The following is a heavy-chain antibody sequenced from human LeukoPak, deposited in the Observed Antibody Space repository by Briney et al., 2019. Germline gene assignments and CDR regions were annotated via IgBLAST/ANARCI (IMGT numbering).Heavy chain of an antibody. J-gene: IGHJ4*02. CDR1: GVSLSSYY. D-gene: IGHD3-3*01. CDR2: VYYSGTT. CDR3: ARLNYDFPDY. Sequence: PSETLSLTCTVSGVSLSSYYWSWIRQSPEKGLEWIGNVYYSGTTEYNPSLKSRVTISIDTYKDQFSLKLRSMTAADTAVYYCARLNYDFPDYWGQGTLVTVSS. V-gene: IGHV4-59*01.